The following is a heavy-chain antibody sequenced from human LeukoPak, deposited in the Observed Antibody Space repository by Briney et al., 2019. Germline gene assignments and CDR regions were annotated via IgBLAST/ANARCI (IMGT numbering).Heavy chain of an antibody. V-gene: IGHV1-2*06. J-gene: IGHJ5*02. CDR2: INPKSGGT. Sequence: ASVKVSCKASGYTFTDYYIHWVRQAPGQGLEWMGRINPKSGGTNYAQKFQGRVTITRDTSISTAYMELSRLRSDDTAVFYCARDPWGGDIVVVPAAIHDPWGQGTLVTVSS. CDR1: GYTFTDYY. D-gene: IGHD2-2*01. CDR3: ARDPWGGDIVVVPAAIHDP.